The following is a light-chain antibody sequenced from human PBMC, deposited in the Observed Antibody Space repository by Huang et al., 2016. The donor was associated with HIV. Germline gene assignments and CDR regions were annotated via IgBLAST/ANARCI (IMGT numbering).Light chain of an antibody. Sequence: EKLMTQSPVTLSVSPGERATLSCRASQSVSSNLAWYQQKPGQAPRLLIYGAYTGATGIPVRFSGSGSGTEFTLTISSLQSEDFAVYYCQQYNDWPPTFGQGTKVEI. CDR3: QQYNDWPPT. J-gene: IGKJ1*01. CDR1: QSVSSN. V-gene: IGKV3-15*01. CDR2: GAY.